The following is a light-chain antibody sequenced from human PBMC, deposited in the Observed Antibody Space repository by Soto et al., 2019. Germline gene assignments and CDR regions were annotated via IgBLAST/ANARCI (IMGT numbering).Light chain of an antibody. J-gene: IGKJ5*01. CDR1: QSVSSNY. CDR3: QQYHTWPPIT. CDR2: GAS. Sequence: EIVLTQSPGTLSLSPGEIATLSCRASQSVSSNYLAWYQLKPGQAPRLLIYGASSRATGIPARFSGSGSGTDFTLSISSLQPGDVGIYSCQQYHTWPPITFGQGTRLEIK. V-gene: IGKV3-20*01.